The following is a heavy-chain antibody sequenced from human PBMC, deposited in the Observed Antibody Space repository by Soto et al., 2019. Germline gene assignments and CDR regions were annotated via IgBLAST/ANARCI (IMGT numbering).Heavy chain of an antibody. V-gene: IGHV3-33*01. CDR1: GFTFSSYG. CDR2: IWSDGSNK. CDR3: ARYYYDSSGYYPL. D-gene: IGHD3-22*01. J-gene: IGHJ4*02. Sequence: QVQLVESGGGVVQPGRSLRLSCAASGFTFSSYGMHWVRQAPGRGLEWVAVIWSDGSNKYYADSVKGRFTISRDNSKNTLYLQMTSLRAEDPAVYYCARYYYDSSGYYPLWGQGTLVTVSS.